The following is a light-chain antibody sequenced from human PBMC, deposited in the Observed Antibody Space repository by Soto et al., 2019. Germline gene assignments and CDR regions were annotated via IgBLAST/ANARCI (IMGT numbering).Light chain of an antibody. V-gene: IGLV2-8*01. CDR2: DVS. J-gene: IGLJ1*01. Sequence: QSALTQPPSASGSLGQSVTISCAGTSSDVGGFNFVSWYQQHPGKAPKLMIYDVSKRPSGVPDRFSGSKSDNTASLTVSGLQAEDEAVYYCTSYAGSDTFVFGTGTKVTVL. CDR1: SSDVGGFNF. CDR3: TSYAGSDTFV.